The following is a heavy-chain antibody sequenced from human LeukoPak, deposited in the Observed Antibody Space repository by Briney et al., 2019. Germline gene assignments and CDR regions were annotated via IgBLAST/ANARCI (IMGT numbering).Heavy chain of an antibody. CDR1: GGSISSGGYS. J-gene: IGHJ4*02. Sequence: SETLSLTCAVSGGSISSGGYSWSWIRQPPGKGLEWIGYTYHSGSTYYNPSLKSRVTISVDRSKNQFSLKLSSVTAADTAVYYCARGMVTTLFDYWGQGTLVTVSS. D-gene: IGHD4-17*01. CDR3: ARGMVTTLFDY. V-gene: IGHV4-30-2*01. CDR2: TYHSGST.